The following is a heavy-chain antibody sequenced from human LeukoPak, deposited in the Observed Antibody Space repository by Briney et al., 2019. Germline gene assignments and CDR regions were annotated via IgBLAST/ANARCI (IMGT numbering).Heavy chain of an antibody. V-gene: IGHV1-69*04. CDR1: GGTFSSYA. Sequence: SVKVSCKASGGTFSSYAISWVRQAPGQGLEWMGRIIPILGIADYAQKFQGRVTITTDESTSTAYMELSSLRSEDTAVYYCARDDGSSWLNYWGQGTLVTASS. CDR2: IIPILGIA. CDR3: ARDDGSSWLNY. D-gene: IGHD6-13*01. J-gene: IGHJ4*02.